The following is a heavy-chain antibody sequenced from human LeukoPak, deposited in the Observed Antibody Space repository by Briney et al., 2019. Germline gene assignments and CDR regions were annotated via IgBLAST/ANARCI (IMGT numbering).Heavy chain of an antibody. CDR2: IHTSGST. J-gene: IGHJ4*02. CDR1: GGSISSYY. Sequence: PSETLSLTCTVSGGSISSYYWSWIRQPAGKGLEWIGRIHTSGSTNYNPSLKSRVTISVDKSKNQFSLKLSSVTAADTAVYYCASGYYYDSSGSLSTFDYWGQGTLVTVSS. D-gene: IGHD3-22*01. V-gene: IGHV4-4*07. CDR3: ASGYYYDSSGSLSTFDY.